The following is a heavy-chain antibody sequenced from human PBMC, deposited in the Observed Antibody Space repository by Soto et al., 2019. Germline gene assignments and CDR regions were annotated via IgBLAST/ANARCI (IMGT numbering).Heavy chain of an antibody. D-gene: IGHD3-22*01. CDR3: ARDPTSYDSSAQFDS. Sequence: PGGSLRLSCAASGFTFDDYGMSWVRQAPGKGLEWVSSISSSSSYIYYADSVKGRFTISRDNAKNSLYLQMNSLRAEDTAVYYCARDPTSYDSSAQFDSWGQGTLVTVSS. J-gene: IGHJ4*02. CDR1: GFTFDDYG. V-gene: IGHV3-21*01. CDR2: ISSSSSYI.